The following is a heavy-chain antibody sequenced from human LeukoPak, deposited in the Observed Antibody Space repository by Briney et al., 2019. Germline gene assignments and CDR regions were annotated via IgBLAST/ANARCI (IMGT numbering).Heavy chain of an antibody. D-gene: IGHD3-10*01. CDR2: IYSSGRS. CDR1: GDSISSGGYS. CDR3: ARDPYDSGI. Sequence: PSETLSLTCDVPGDSISSGGYSWSWVRQPPGKGLEWIGYIYSSGRSYYNPSLQSRVTISIDTSKNEFSLKVTSVTAADTAVYYCARDPYDSGIWGQGTLVTVSS. V-gene: IGHV4-30-4*07. J-gene: IGHJ4*02.